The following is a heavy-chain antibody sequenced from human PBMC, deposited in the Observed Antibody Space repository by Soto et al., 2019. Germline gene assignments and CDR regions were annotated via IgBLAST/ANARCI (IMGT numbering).Heavy chain of an antibody. V-gene: IGHV1-18*01. CDR3: AKDRSSGSTTKYYYYYMDV. J-gene: IGHJ6*03. D-gene: IGHD6-19*01. CDR2: ISAYNGNT. Sequence: ASVKVSCKASGYTFTSYGISWVRQAPGQELEWMGWISAYNGNTNYAQKLQGRVTMTTDTSTSTAYMELRSLRSDDTAVYYCAKDRSSGSTTKYYYYYMDVWGKGTTVTVSS. CDR1: GYTFTSYG.